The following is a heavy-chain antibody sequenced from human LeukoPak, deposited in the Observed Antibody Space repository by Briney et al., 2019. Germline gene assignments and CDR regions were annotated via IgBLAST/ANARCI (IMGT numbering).Heavy chain of an antibody. CDR3: ARGASVSVLYYFYYYMGV. CDR2: INPNTGGT. CDR1: GYTFTDYY. D-gene: IGHD2/OR15-2a*01. V-gene: IGHV1-2*02. J-gene: IGHJ6*03. Sequence: ASVKVSCKASGYTFTDYYIHWVRQAPGQGLEWMGWINPNTGGTNYAQKFQGRVTMTRDTSISTAYMELSRLRSDDTAVFYCARGASVSVLYYFYYYMGVWGKGTTVTISS.